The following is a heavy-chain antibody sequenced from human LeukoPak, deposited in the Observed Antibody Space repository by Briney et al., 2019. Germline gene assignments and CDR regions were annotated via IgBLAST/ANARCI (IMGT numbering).Heavy chain of an antibody. CDR2: ISYDGSNK. V-gene: IGHV3-30*18. D-gene: IGHD3-22*01. J-gene: IGHJ4*02. CDR1: GFTFSSYG. CDR3: AKASAMIVVVSKHFDY. Sequence: GGSLRLSCAASGFTFSSYGMHWVRQAPGKGLEWVAVISYDGSNKYYADSVKGRFTISRDNSKNTLYVQMNSLRAEDTAVYYCAKASAMIVVVSKHFDYWGQGTLVTVSS.